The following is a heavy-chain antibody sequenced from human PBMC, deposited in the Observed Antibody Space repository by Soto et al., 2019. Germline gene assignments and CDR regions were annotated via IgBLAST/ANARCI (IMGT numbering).Heavy chain of an antibody. J-gene: IGHJ5*02. V-gene: IGHV3-48*01. CDR1: GFTFSSYS. Sequence: EVQLVESGGGLVQPGGSLRLSCAASGFTFSSYSMNWVRQAPGKGLEWVSYISSSSSTIYYADSVKGRFTISRDNAKNSLYLQMNSLRAEDTAVYYCARDPYIVVVPAAIGWFDPWGQGTLVTVSS. CDR2: ISSSSSTI. D-gene: IGHD2-2*01. CDR3: ARDPYIVVVPAAIGWFDP.